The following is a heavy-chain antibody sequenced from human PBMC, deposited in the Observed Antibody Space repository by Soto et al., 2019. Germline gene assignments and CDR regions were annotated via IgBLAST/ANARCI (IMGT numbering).Heavy chain of an antibody. V-gene: IGHV1-8*01. CDR1: GYTFTSYD. CDR3: ARGQYVIAAAYVDY. Sequence: VASVKVSCKASGYTFTSYDINWVRQATGQGLEWMGWMNPNSGNTGYAQKFQGRVTMTRNTSISTAYMELSSLRSEDTAVYYCARGQYVIAAAYVDYWGQGTRVTVSS. CDR2: MNPNSGNT. J-gene: IGHJ4*02. D-gene: IGHD6-13*01.